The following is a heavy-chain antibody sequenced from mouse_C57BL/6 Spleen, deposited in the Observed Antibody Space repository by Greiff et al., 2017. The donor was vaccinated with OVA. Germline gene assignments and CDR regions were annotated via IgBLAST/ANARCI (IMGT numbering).Heavy chain of an antibody. Sequence: VQLQQSGAELVRPGTSVKVSCKASGYAFTNYLIEWVKQRPGQGLEWIGVLNPGSGGTNYNEKFKGKATLTADKSSSTAYMQLSSLTSEDSAVYFCARAVYYGSSYGYFDVWGTGTTVTVSS. D-gene: IGHD1-1*01. CDR3: ARAVYYGSSYGYFDV. V-gene: IGHV1-54*01. CDR1: GYAFTNYL. J-gene: IGHJ1*03. CDR2: LNPGSGGT.